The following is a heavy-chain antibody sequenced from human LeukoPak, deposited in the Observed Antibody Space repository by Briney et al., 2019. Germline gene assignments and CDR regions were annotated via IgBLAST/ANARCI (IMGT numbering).Heavy chain of an antibody. CDR3: ARSTQLAGLTDYMDV. V-gene: IGHV4-39*07. CDR2: IYYSGST. Sequence: SETLSLTCTVSGGSISSSSYYWGWIRQPPGKGLEWIGSIYYSGSTYYNPSLKSRVTISVDTSKNQFSLKLSSVTAADTAVYYCARSTQLAGLTDYMDVWGKGTTVTVSS. J-gene: IGHJ6*03. D-gene: IGHD6-6*01. CDR1: GGSISSSSYY.